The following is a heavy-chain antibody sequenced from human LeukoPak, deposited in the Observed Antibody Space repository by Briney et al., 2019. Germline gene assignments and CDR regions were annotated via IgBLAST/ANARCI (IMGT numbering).Heavy chain of an antibody. CDR2: INPSGGST. Sequence: ASVKVSCKASGYTFTSYYMHWVRQAPGQGLEWMGKINPSGGSTSYAQKFQGRVTMTRDTSTSTVYMELSNLRSEGTAVYYCAREGSMVRGATLGSWFDPWGQGTLVTVSS. CDR1: GYTFTSYY. CDR3: AREGSMVRGATLGSWFDP. D-gene: IGHD3-10*01. V-gene: IGHV1-46*01. J-gene: IGHJ5*02.